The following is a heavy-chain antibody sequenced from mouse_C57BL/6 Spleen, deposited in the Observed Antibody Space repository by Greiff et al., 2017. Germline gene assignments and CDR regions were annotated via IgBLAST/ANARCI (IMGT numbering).Heavy chain of an antibody. V-gene: IGHV5-17*01. CDR3: ASYGSSYGAY. CDR2: ISSGSSTI. D-gene: IGHD1-1*01. Sequence: EVHLVESGGGLVKPGGSLKLSCAASGFTFSDYGMHWVRQAPEKGLEWVAYISSGSSTIYYADTVKGRFTISRDNAKNTLFLQMTSLRSEDTAMYYCASYGSSYGAYWGQGTLVTVSA. CDR1: GFTFSDYG. J-gene: IGHJ3*01.